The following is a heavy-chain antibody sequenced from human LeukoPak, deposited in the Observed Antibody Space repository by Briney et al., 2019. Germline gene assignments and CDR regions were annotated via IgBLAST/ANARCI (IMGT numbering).Heavy chain of an antibody. J-gene: IGHJ3*02. CDR3: ARVVGAKDAFDI. D-gene: IGHD1-26*01. CDR2: INPSGGST. Sequence: GASVKVSCKASGGTFSSYAISWVRQAPGQGLEWMGIINPSGGSTSYAQKFQGRVTLTRDTSTSTVYMELSSLRSEDTAVYYCARVVGAKDAFDIWGQGTMVTVSS. V-gene: IGHV1-46*01. CDR1: GGTFSSYA.